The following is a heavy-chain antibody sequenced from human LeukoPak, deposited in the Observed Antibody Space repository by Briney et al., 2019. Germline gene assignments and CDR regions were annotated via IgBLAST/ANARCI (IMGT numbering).Heavy chain of an antibody. D-gene: IGHD2-2*02. CDR3: ARDLRIYCSSTSCYTSHY. CDR2: ISAYNGNT. J-gene: IGHJ4*02. CDR1: GYTFTSYG. V-gene: IGHV1-18*01. Sequence: ASVKVSCKPSGYTFTSYGISWVRQAPGQGLEWMGWISAYNGNTNYAQKLQGRVTMTTDTSTSTAYMELRSLRSDDTAVYYCARDLRIYCSSTSCYTSHYWGQGTLVTVSS.